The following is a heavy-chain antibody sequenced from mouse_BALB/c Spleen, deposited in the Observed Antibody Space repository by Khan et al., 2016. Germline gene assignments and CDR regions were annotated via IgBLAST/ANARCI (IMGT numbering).Heavy chain of an antibody. CDR3: ARGGDYFDY. CDR2: FSNFNGNA. J-gene: IGHJ2*01. CDR1: GYTFTDYA. Sequence: QVQLQQPGPEVVRPGVSVKISCKGSGYTFTDYAVHWVKQSHAKSLEWIGVFSNFNGNANYNQKFKGKATMTVDKSSNTAYMELARLTSEDSAIYYCARGGDYFDYWGQGTTLTVSS. V-gene: IGHV1S137*01.